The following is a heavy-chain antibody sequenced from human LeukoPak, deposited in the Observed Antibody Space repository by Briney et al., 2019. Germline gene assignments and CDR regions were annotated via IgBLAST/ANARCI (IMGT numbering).Heavy chain of an antibody. CDR1: GGSISIYY. J-gene: IGHJ4*02. Sequence: PSETLSLTCIVSGGSISIYYWNWIRQPPGKGLEWIGYIYNSGSTYYNPSLKSRVTISVDTSKNQFSLKLSSVTAADTAVYYCARVATTTNPPQRPFDYWGQGTLVTVSS. V-gene: IGHV4-4*08. D-gene: IGHD6-25*01. CDR2: IYNSGST. CDR3: ARVATTTNPPQRPFDY.